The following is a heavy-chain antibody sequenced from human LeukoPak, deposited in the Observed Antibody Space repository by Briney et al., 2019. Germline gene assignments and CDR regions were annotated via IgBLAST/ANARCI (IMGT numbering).Heavy chain of an antibody. V-gene: IGHV5-51*01. CDR1: GYSFTSYW. Sequence: GESLKISCKGSGYSFTSYWIGWVRQMPGKGLEWVGSIYPGDSDTRYSPSFQGQVTISADKSISTAYLQWSSLKASDAAMYYCARLRYSSTWYRFGYFDYWGQGTLVTVSS. D-gene: IGHD6-13*01. CDR2: IYPGDSDT. J-gene: IGHJ4*02. CDR3: ARLRYSSTWYRFGYFDY.